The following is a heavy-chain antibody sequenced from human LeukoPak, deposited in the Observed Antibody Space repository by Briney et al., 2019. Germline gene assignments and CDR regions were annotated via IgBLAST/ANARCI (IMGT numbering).Heavy chain of an antibody. CDR3: TKSYIYGFDY. CDR2: IHYDGSDK. D-gene: IGHD5-18*01. J-gene: IGHJ4*02. Sequence: QPGGSLSPSCAASGFTFSNYGMHWVRQAPGKGLEWVAFIHYDGSDKYYADSVKGRFTISRDNSKNTLHLQMNSLSPGDMAVYYCTKSYIYGFDYWGQGILVTVSS. CDR1: GFTFSNYG. V-gene: IGHV3-30*02.